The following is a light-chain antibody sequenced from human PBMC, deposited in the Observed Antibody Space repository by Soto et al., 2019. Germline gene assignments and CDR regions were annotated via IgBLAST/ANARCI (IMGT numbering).Light chain of an antibody. CDR2: DVT. J-gene: IGLJ6*01. Sequence: QSVLTQPRSVSGSPGQSVTISCTGTSSDVGGYDSVSWYQQHPGKAPKVMIFDVTKRPSGVPDRFSGSKSANTASLTISGLQAEDEDDYYFCSYEASTNYVFGHGTKVTV. CDR3: CSYEASTNYV. V-gene: IGLV2-11*01. CDR1: SSDVGGYDS.